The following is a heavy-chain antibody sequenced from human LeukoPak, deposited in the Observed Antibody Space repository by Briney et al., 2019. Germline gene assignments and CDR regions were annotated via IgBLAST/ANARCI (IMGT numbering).Heavy chain of an antibody. J-gene: IGHJ4*02. Sequence: SVKVSCKVSGGTFSSYAISWVRQAPGQGLEWMGGIIPIFGTANYAQKFQGRVTSTTDESTSTAYVELSSLRSEDTAVYYCARTRSTYYDILTGYPSFDYWGQGTLVTVSS. D-gene: IGHD3-9*01. CDR3: ARTRSTYYDILTGYPSFDY. V-gene: IGHV1-69*05. CDR1: GGTFSSYA. CDR2: IIPIFGTA.